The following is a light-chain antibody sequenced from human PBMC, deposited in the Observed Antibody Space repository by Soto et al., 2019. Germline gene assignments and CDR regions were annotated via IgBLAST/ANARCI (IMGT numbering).Light chain of an antibody. Sequence: SSELTQPPSVSVAPGKTARITCGGNNIGSKSVHWYQQKPGQAPVLVIYYDSDRPSGIPERFSGSNSGNTATLTISRVEAGDEADYYCQVWDSSSAHGVVFGGGTKLTVL. J-gene: IGLJ2*01. CDR2: YDS. CDR1: NIGSKS. V-gene: IGLV3-21*04. CDR3: QVWDSSSAHGVV.